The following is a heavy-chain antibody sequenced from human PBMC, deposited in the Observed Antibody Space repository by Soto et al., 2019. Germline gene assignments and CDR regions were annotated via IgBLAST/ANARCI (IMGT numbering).Heavy chain of an antibody. J-gene: IGHJ4*02. CDR1: GGSIRSYY. V-gene: IGHV4-59*08. CDR3: ARHNYGSGSTYFDY. CDR2: IYYSGST. D-gene: IGHD3-10*01. Sequence: PSETLSLTCTGSGGSIRSYYWSWIRQPPGKGLEWIGYIYYSGSTNYNPSLKSRVTISVDTSKNQFSLKLNSMTAADTAVYYCARHNYGSGSTYFDYWGQGTLVTVS.